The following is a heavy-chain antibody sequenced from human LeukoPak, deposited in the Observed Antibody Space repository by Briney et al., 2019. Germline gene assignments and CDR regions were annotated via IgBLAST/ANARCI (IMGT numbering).Heavy chain of an antibody. V-gene: IGHV1-2*06. CDR2: INPNSGGT. CDR1: GYTFTGYY. CDR3: ARDLLDYGDNNWFDP. Sequence: ASVKVSCKASGYTFTGYYMHWVRQAPGQGLEWMGRINPNSGGTNYAQKFQGRVTMTRDTSISTAYMELSRLRSDDTAVYYCARDLLDYGDNNWFDPWGQGTLVTVSS. J-gene: IGHJ5*02. D-gene: IGHD4-17*01.